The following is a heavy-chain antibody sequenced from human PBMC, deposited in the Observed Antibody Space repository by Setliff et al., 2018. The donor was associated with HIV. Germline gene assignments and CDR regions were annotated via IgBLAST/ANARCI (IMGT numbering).Heavy chain of an antibody. Sequence: SVKVSCKASGGTFINSAFTWVRQAPGQGLEWMGSIIPIFNTGNYAQKFQNRVTITADESTSTAYMELSSLRSEDTAVYFCATGRHYYDSSDYPANPLDVWGQGTMVTVSS. CDR2: IIPIFNTG. CDR1: GGTFINSA. D-gene: IGHD3-22*01. CDR3: ATGRHYYDSSDYPANPLDV. V-gene: IGHV1-69*13. J-gene: IGHJ3*01.